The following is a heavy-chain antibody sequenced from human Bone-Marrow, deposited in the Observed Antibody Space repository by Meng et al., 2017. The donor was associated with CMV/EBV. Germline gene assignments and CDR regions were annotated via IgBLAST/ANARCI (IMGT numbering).Heavy chain of an antibody. V-gene: IGHV1-2*02. D-gene: IGHD2-2*01. CDR3: ARGHLEYQLPDMGYYYGMDV. Sequence: ASVKVSCKASGYTFTGYYMHWVRQAPGQGLEWMGWINPNSGGTNYAQKFQGRVTMTRDTSISTAYMELSRLRSDDTAVYHCARGHLEYQLPDMGYYYGMDVWGQGTTVTVSS. CDR1: GYTFTGYY. CDR2: INPNSGGT. J-gene: IGHJ6*02.